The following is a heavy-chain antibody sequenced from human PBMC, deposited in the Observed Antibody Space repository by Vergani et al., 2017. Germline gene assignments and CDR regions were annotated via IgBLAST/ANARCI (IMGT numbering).Heavy chain of an antibody. J-gene: IGHJ4*02. D-gene: IGHD4-11*01. V-gene: IGHV3-11*06. CDR2: ISSSSRYT. Sequence: QVQLVESGGGLVKPGGSLRLSCAASGFTFSDYYMSWICQAPGKGLEWVSYISSSSRYTNYADSVKGRFTISRDNTKNSLYLQMNSLRAEDTAVYYCAREGNYSDYVVDYWGQGTLVTVSS. CDR1: GFTFSDYY. CDR3: AREGNYSDYVVDY.